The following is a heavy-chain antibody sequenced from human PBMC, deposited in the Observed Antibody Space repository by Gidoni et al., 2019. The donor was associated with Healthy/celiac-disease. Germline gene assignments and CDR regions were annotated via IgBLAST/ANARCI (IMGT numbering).Heavy chain of an antibody. D-gene: IGHD2-15*01. V-gene: IGHV3-21*01. CDR3: ARDLYCSGGSCSWGWFDP. J-gene: IGHJ5*02. CDR1: GFTFSSYS. Sequence: EVQLVESGGGLVKPGGSLRLSCAASGFTFSSYSMNWVRQAPGKGLEWVSSISSSSSYIYYADSVKGRFTISRDNAKNSLYLQMNSLRAEDTAVYYCARDLYCSGGSCSWGWFDPWGQGTLVTVSS. CDR2: ISSSSSYI.